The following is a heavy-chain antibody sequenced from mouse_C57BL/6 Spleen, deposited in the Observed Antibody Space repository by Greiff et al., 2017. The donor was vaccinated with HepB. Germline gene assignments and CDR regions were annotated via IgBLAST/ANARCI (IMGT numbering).Heavy chain of an antibody. Sequence: EVQLVESGGDLVKPGGSLKLSCAASGFTFSSYGMSWVRQTPDKRLEWVATISSGGSYTYYPDSVKGRFTISRDNAKNTLYLQMSSLKSEDTAMYYCARHEDYYGSRNYAMDYWGQGTSVTVSS. CDR3: ARHEDYYGSRNYAMDY. D-gene: IGHD1-1*01. V-gene: IGHV5-6*01. J-gene: IGHJ4*01. CDR1: GFTFSSYG. CDR2: ISSGGSYT.